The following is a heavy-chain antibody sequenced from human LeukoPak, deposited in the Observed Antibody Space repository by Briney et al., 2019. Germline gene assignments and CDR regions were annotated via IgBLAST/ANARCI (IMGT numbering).Heavy chain of an antibody. CDR3: ARGGDYGDYQRTYYFDY. J-gene: IGHJ4*02. V-gene: IGHV3-48*03. D-gene: IGHD4-17*01. Sequence: GGSLRLSCAASGFTFSSYEMNWVRQAPGKGLEGVSYISSSGSTIYYADSVKGRFTISRDNAKNSLYLQMNSLRAEDMAVYYCARGGDYGDYQRTYYFDYWGQGTLVTVSS. CDR2: ISSSGSTI. CDR1: GFTFSSYE.